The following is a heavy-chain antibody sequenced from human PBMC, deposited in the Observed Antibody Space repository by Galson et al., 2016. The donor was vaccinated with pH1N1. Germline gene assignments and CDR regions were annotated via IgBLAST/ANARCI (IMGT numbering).Heavy chain of an antibody. Sequence: SVKVSCKASGGTFSSYTINWVRQAPGQGLEWMGGIIPIFGTANYAQKFQGRVTITTDESASTVYMEVSSLRSEDTAVDYCATAVTWYFDYWGQGTVVTVFS. CDR1: GGTFSSYT. J-gene: IGHJ4*02. CDR2: IIPIFGTA. V-gene: IGHV1-69*05. D-gene: IGHD4-17*01. CDR3: ATAVTWYFDY.